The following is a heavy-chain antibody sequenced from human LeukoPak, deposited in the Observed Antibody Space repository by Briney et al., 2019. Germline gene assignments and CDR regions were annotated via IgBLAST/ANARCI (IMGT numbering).Heavy chain of an antibody. J-gene: IGHJ4*02. CDR1: GFTFSSYA. CDR2: ISGSGGST. Sequence: GGSLRLSCAASGFTFSSYAMSWVRQAPGKGLEWVSAISGSGGSTYYADSVKGRFTISRDNSKNTLYLQMNSLRAEDTAVYYCAKSHNDFWSGYSPFDYWGQGTLVTVSS. D-gene: IGHD3-3*01. CDR3: AKSHNDFWSGYSPFDY. V-gene: IGHV3-23*01.